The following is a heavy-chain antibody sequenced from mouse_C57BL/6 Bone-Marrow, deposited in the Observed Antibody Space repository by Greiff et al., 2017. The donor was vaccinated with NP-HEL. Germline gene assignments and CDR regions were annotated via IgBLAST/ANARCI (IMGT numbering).Heavy chain of an antibody. CDR3: ARWGTGRYFDV. D-gene: IGHD3-3*01. V-gene: IGHV1-82*01. Sequence: VQLQQSGPELVKPGASVKISCKASGYAFSSSWMNWVKQRPGKGLEWIGRIYPGDGDTNYNGKFKGKATLTADKSSSTAYRQLSSLTSEDSAVDCGARWGTGRYFDVWGTGTTVTVSS. J-gene: IGHJ1*03. CDR1: GYAFSSSW. CDR2: IYPGDGDT.